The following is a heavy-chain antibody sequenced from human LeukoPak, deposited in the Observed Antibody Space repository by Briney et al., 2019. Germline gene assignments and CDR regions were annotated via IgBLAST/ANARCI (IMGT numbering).Heavy chain of an antibody. J-gene: IGHJ4*02. D-gene: IGHD4-17*01. Sequence: GESLKISCKGSGYSFTSYWIAWVRQMPGKGLEWMGIVYPGDSDTRYSPSFEGQVTISADKSISTAYLQWSSLKASDTAIYYCARSGPAGDYSKRFFHFWGQGTLVTVSS. CDR2: VYPGDSDT. CDR1: GYSFTSYW. V-gene: IGHV5-51*01. CDR3: ARSGPAGDYSKRFFHF.